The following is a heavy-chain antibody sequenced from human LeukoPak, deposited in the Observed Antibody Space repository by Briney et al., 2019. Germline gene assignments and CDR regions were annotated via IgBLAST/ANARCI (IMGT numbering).Heavy chain of an antibody. CDR1: GYTFTSYD. CDR3: ARGPLDYGDYSFDY. J-gene: IGHJ4*02. D-gene: IGHD4-17*01. CDR2: MNPNSGNT. Sequence: GASVKVSCKASGYTFTSYDINRVRQATGQGLEWMGWMNPNSGNTGYAQRFQGRVTMTRNTSISTAYMELSSLRSEDTAVYYCARGPLDYGDYSFDYWGQGTLVTVSS. V-gene: IGHV1-8*02.